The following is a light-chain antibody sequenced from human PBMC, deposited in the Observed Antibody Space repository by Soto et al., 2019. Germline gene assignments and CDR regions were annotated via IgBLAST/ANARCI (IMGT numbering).Light chain of an antibody. CDR1: SSNIGSNY. Sequence: QSVLTQAPSASGTPGQRVTISCSGSSSNIGSNYVYWYQQLPGTAPKLLIYRNNQRPSGVPDRFSGSKSGTSASLAISGLRSEDEADYYCAAWADSLSGLAVFGGGTQLTVL. J-gene: IGLJ7*01. V-gene: IGLV1-47*01. CDR2: RNN. CDR3: AAWADSLSGLAV.